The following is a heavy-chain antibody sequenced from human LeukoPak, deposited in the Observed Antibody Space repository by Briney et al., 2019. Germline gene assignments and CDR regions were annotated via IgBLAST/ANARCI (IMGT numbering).Heavy chain of an antibody. Sequence: SETLSLTCAVYGGSFSGYYWSWIRQPPGKGLEWIGEINHSGSTNYNPSLKSRVTISVDTSKNQFSLKLSSVTAADTAVYYCASVHTNRDSSGYYDYYYYGMDVWGQGTTVTVSS. D-gene: IGHD3-22*01. V-gene: IGHV4-34*01. CDR2: INHSGST. CDR3: ASVHTNRDSSGYYDYYYYGMDV. CDR1: GGSFSGYY. J-gene: IGHJ6*02.